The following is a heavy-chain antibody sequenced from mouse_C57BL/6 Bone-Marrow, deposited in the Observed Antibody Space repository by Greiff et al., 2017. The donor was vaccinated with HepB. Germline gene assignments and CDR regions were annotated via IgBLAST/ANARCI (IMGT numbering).Heavy chain of an antibody. J-gene: IGHJ4*01. D-gene: IGHD3-2*02. CDR2: IDPENGDT. V-gene: IGHV14-4*01. Sequence: VQLKESGAELVRPGASVKLSCTASGFNIKDDYMHWVKQRPEQGLEWIGWIDPENGDTEYASKFQGKATITADTSSNTAYLQLSSLTSEDTAVYYCTPRQLRPLDYAMDYWGQGTSVTVSS. CDR1: GFNIKDDY. CDR3: TPRQLRPLDYAMDY.